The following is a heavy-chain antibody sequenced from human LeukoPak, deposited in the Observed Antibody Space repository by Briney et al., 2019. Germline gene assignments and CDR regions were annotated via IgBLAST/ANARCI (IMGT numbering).Heavy chain of an antibody. CDR3: ARVHPTDWFDP. J-gene: IGHJ5*02. V-gene: IGHV4-38-2*02. CDR1: GYSISSGYY. Sequence: SETLSLTCTVSGYSISSGYYWGWIRQPPGKGLEWIGSIYHSGSTYYNPSLKSRVTISVDTSKNQFSLKLSSATAADTAVYYCARVHPTDWFDPWGQGTLVTVSS. CDR2: IYHSGST.